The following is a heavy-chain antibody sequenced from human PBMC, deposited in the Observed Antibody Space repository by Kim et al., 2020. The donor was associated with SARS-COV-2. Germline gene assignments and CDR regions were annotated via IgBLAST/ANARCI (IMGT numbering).Heavy chain of an antibody. J-gene: IGHJ4*02. CDR3: ARDKDESAWIRGIIILDF. Sequence: GGSLRLSCTASGFTFSSYWMSWVRQAPGKGLEWVANIKQDGSEKYYVDSVKGRFTISRDNAKNSLYLQMNSLRAEDTAVYYCARDKDESAWIRGIIILDFWGQGTLVTVSS. V-gene: IGHV3-7*03. CDR2: IKQDGSEK. D-gene: IGHD3-10*01. CDR1: GFTFSSYW.